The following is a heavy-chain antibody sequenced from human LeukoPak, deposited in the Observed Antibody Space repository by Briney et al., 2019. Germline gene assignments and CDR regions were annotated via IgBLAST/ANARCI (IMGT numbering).Heavy chain of an antibody. V-gene: IGHV4-39*01. Sequence: SETLSLTCTVSGGSISSSSYYWGWIRQPPGKGLEWIGSIYYSGSTYYNPSLKSRVTISVDTSKNQFSLKLSSVTAADTAVYYCARHKISRNYVMDVWGKGTTVTISS. J-gene: IGHJ6*03. CDR2: IYYSGST. D-gene: IGHD1-14*01. CDR1: GGSISSSSYY. CDR3: ARHKISRNYVMDV.